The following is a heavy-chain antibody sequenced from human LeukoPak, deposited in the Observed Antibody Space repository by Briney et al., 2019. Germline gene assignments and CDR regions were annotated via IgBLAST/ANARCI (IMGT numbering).Heavy chain of an antibody. V-gene: IGHV4-59*12. Sequence: SETLSLTCTVSGGSISSYYWSWIRQPPGKGLEWVGYIYFSGSTNYNPSLKSRVTISVDTSTNKFPLKLSSVTAADTAVYYCARGGRWGYCSGGSCYRAFDIWGQGTMVTVSS. CDR3: ARGGRWGYCSGGSCYRAFDI. CDR2: IYFSGST. D-gene: IGHD2-15*01. CDR1: GGSISSYY. J-gene: IGHJ3*02.